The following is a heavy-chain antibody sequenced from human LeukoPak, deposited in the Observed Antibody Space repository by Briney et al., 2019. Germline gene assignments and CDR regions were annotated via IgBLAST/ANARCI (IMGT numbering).Heavy chain of an antibody. CDR3: ARGPRNCDFWSGYYSHYYMDV. D-gene: IGHD3-3*01. CDR1: GYTFTSYD. CDR2: MNPNSGNT. Sequence: ASVKVSCRASGYTFTSYDINWVRQATGQGLEWMGWMNPNSGNTGYAQKFQGRVTITRNTSISTAYMELSSLRSEDTAVYYCARGPRNCDFWSGYYSHYYMDVWGKGTTVTVSS. J-gene: IGHJ6*03. V-gene: IGHV1-8*03.